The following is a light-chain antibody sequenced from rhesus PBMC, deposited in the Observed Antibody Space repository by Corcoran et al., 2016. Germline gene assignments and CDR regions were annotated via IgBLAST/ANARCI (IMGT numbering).Light chain of an antibody. V-gene: IGKV1-22*01. CDR1: QSISSW. CDR2: KAS. J-gene: IGKJ1*01. CDR3: QQYTSRPRT. Sequence: DIQMTQSPSSLSASVGDTVTITCRASQSISSWLAWYQQKPGKAPNLLIYKASSLQSGVPSRFSGSGSGTDCTLTISGLQSEDFATYYCQQYTSRPRTFGQGTKVEIK.